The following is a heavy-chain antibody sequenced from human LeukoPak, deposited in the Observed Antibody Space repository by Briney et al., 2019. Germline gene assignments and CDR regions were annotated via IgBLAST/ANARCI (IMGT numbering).Heavy chain of an antibody. Sequence: GGSLRLSCAASGFTFSSYWMHWVRQAPGKGLEWVSRTNTDGSSTDYADSVKGRFTISRDNAKNTLYLQMNSLRVEDTAVYYCARLKGCWGQGTLVTVSS. J-gene: IGHJ4*02. D-gene: IGHD6-19*01. CDR3: ARLKGC. CDR2: TNTDGSST. CDR1: GFTFSSYW. V-gene: IGHV3-74*01.